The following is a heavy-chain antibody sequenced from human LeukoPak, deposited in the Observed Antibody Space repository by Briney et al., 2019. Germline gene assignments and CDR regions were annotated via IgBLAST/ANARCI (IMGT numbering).Heavy chain of an antibody. J-gene: IGHJ4*02. CDR3: AKGRALEVVAAFNY. CDR1: GFTFSSYW. D-gene: IGHD2-15*01. CDR2: ISGSGGST. V-gene: IGHV3-23*01. Sequence: PGGSLRLSCAASGFTFSSYWMSWVRQAPGKGLEWVSAISGSGGSTYYADSVKGRFTISRDNSKNTLYLQMNSLRADDTAIYYCAKGRALEVVAAFNYWGQGTVVTASS.